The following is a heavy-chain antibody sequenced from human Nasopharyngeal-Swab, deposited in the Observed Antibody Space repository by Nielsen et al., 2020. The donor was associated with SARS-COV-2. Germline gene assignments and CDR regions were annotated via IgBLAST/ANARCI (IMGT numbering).Heavy chain of an antibody. Sequence: SETLSLTCTVSGGSISSSTYYWAWIRQPPGKGLEWIGSIYYGGSTYYNPSLKSRVTISVDTSKNQFSLKLSSVTAADTAVYYCATLSSSWYEYYFDYWGQGTRVTVSS. D-gene: IGHD6-13*01. J-gene: IGHJ4*02. V-gene: IGHV4-39*01. CDR3: ATLSSSWYEYYFDY. CDR2: IYYGGST. CDR1: GGSISSSTYY.